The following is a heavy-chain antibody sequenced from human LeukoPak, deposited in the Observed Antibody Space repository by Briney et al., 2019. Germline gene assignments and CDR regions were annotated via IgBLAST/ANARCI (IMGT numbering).Heavy chain of an antibody. CDR1: GGSISSYY. D-gene: IGHD3-22*01. CDR2: IYYSGST. V-gene: IGHV4-59*01. CDR3: ARYYYDSSGYYYGT. J-gene: IGHJ5*02. Sequence: SETLSLTCTVSGGSISSYYWSWIRQPPGKGLEWIGYIYYSGSTNYNPSLKSRVTISVDTSKTQFSLKLSSATAADTAVYYCARYYYDSSGYYYGTWGQGTLVTVSS.